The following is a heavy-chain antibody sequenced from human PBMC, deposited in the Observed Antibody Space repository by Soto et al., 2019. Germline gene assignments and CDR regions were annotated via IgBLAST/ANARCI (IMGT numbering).Heavy chain of an antibody. CDR1: GYTFTSYD. J-gene: IGHJ4*02. CDR2: MNPNSGNT. Sequence: QVQLVQSGAEVKKPGASVKVSCKASGYTFTSYDINWVRQATGQGLEWMGWMNPNSGNTGYAQKFQGKVTMTRNTSKSTAYMELSSLESEDTAVYYCARGGRAYGSGSYYRGGGYWGQGTLVTVSS. D-gene: IGHD3-10*01. CDR3: ARGGRAYGSGSYYRGGGY. V-gene: IGHV1-8*01.